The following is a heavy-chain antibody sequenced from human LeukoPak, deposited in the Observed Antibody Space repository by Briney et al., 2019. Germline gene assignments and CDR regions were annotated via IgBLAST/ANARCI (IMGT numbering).Heavy chain of an antibody. Sequence: GGSLRLSCAASEFTFSSYWMSWVRQAPGKGLEWVANIKQDGSEKYYVDSVKGRFTISRDNSKNTLYLQMNSLRAEDTAVYYCARGRATFDYWGQGTLVTVSS. D-gene: IGHD5-24*01. V-gene: IGHV3-7*04. CDR3: ARGRATFDY. CDR1: EFTFSSYW. CDR2: IKQDGSEK. J-gene: IGHJ4*02.